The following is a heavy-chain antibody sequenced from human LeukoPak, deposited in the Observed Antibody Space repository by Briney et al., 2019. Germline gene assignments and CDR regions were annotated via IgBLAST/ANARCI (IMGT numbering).Heavy chain of an antibody. Sequence: GGSLRLSCAASGFTFRNYAMHWVRQAPGKGLEWVAVISKDGTNKYYSDSVKGRFAISRDNSKNTLSLQMDSLRAEDTAVYYCARDPYYSSGTYPDYWGQGTLVTVSS. CDR3: ARDPYYSSGTYPDY. J-gene: IGHJ4*02. D-gene: IGHD3-10*01. CDR2: ISKDGTNK. CDR1: GFTFRNYA. V-gene: IGHV3-30*09.